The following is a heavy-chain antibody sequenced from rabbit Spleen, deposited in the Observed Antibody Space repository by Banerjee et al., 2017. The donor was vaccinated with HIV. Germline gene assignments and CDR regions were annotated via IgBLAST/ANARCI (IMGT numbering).Heavy chain of an antibody. CDR1: GFSLSNAYD. D-gene: IGHD2-1*01. V-gene: IGHV1S40*01. J-gene: IGHJ4*01. CDR3: ARGSAAMTMVITGYYLNL. CDR2: IYTGSSGST. Sequence: QSLEESGGGLVKPGASLTVTCTVSGFSLSNAYDMCWVHQAPGKGLEWIGCIYTGSSGSTWYASWVNGRFTISKASSTTVTLQMTSLTAADTATYFCARGSAAMTMVITGYYLNLWGQGTLVTVS.